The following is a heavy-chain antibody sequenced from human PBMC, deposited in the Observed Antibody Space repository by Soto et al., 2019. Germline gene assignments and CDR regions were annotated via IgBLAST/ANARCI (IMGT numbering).Heavy chain of an antibody. CDR2: IKSKTDGGTT. J-gene: IGHJ4*02. CDR1: GFTFSNAW. CDR3: TTEGSCGGDCAHLEY. D-gene: IGHD2-21*02. V-gene: IGHV3-15*01. Sequence: PVGSLRLSCAASGFTFSNAWMSWVRQAPGKGLEWVGLIKSKTDGGTTDYAAPVKGRFSISRDDSKKTLYLQMNSLKTEDTAVFHCTTEGSCGGDCAHLEYWGQGTLVTVSS.